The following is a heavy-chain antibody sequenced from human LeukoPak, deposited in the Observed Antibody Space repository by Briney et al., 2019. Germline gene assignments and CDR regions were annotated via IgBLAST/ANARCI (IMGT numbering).Heavy chain of an antibody. Sequence: PGGSLRLSCAASGFTFSSYAMSWVRQAPGKGLEWVSAISGSGGSTDYADSVKGRFTISRDNSKNTLYLQMNSLRAEDTAVYYCAKEGVSCRTSCYFYYYYGMDVWGQGTTVTVSS. J-gene: IGHJ6*02. CDR2: ISGSGGST. V-gene: IGHV3-23*01. CDR3: AKEGVSCRTSCYFYYYYGMDV. CDR1: GFTFSSYA. D-gene: IGHD2-2*01.